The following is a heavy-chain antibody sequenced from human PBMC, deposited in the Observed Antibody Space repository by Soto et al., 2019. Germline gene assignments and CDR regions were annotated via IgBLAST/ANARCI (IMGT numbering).Heavy chain of an antibody. CDR3: ARDKDDSPNWFDP. D-gene: IGHD3-3*01. CDR2: IIPIFGTA. V-gene: IGHV1-69*13. Sequence: SVKVSCKASGGTFSSYAISWVRQAPGQGLEWMGGIIPIFGTANYAQKFQGRVTITADESTSTAYMELSSLRSEDTAVYYCARDKDDSPNWFDPWGQGTLVTVSS. J-gene: IGHJ5*02. CDR1: GGTFSSYA.